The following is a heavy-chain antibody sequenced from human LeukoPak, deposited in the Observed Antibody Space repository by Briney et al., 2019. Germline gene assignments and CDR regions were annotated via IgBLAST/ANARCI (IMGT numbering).Heavy chain of an antibody. J-gene: IGHJ4*02. CDR1: GFTFSSYE. CDR3: ARFARYSSSWYVLETDY. V-gene: IGHV3-48*03. CDR2: ISSSGSTI. D-gene: IGHD6-13*01. Sequence: PGGSLRLSCAASGFTFSSYEMNWVRQAPGKGLEWVSYISSSGSTIYYADSVKGRFTISRDNAKNSLYLQMNGLRAEDTAVYYCARFARYSSSWYVLETDYWGQGTLVTVSS.